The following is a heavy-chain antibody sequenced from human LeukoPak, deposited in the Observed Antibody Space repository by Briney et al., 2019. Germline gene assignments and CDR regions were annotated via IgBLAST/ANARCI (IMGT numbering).Heavy chain of an antibody. CDR2: ISGSGGDT. D-gene: IGHD1-26*01. Sequence: GGSLRLSCVASGLTFNNYNMNWVRQAPGKGPEWVSAISGSGGDTYYADSVKGRFSISRDNSKNTLYLQMNSLRAEDTAVYYCAKKGATTGDFDYWGQGTLVTVSS. CDR3: AKKGATTGDFDY. CDR1: GLTFNNYN. V-gene: IGHV3-23*01. J-gene: IGHJ4*02.